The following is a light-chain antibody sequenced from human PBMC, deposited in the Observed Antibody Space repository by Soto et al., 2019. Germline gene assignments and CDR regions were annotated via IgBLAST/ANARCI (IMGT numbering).Light chain of an antibody. CDR1: QDISNY. CDR3: QQYDNLPPELT. Sequence: DIQMTQSPSSLSASVGDRVTITCQASQDISNYLNWYQQKPGKAPKLLIYDASNLETGVPSRFSGSGSVTDFTFTISSLQPEDIATYYCQQYDNLPPELTFGPGTKVDIK. CDR2: DAS. J-gene: IGKJ3*01. V-gene: IGKV1-33*01.